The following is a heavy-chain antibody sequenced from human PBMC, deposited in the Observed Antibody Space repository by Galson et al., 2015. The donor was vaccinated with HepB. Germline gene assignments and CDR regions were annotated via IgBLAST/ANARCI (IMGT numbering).Heavy chain of an antibody. Sequence: SLRLSCAASGFTFSSYWMSWVRQAPGKGLEWVANIKQDGSEKYYVDSVKGRFTISRDNAKNSLYLQMNSLRAEDTAVYYCARDLGTIAAAGTVYWGQGTLVTVSS. CDR1: GFTFSSYW. J-gene: IGHJ4*02. CDR2: IKQDGSEK. V-gene: IGHV3-7*01. CDR3: ARDLGTIAAAGTVY. D-gene: IGHD6-13*01.